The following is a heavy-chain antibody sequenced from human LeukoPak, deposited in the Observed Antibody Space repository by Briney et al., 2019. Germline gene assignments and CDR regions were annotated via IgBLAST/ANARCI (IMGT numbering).Heavy chain of an antibody. V-gene: IGHV3-15*01. D-gene: IGHD4-17*01. J-gene: IGHJ4*02. CDR1: GFTFSNAL. Sequence: PGGSLRLSCAASGFTFSNALMSWARQAPGKGLEWLGRIKTKTDGETTDYAAPVKGRFSISRDDSKNTLYLQMNSLKTEDTAVYFCISVNDYGDYYDYWGQGTLVTVSS. CDR2: IKTKTDGETT. CDR3: ISVNDYGDYYDY.